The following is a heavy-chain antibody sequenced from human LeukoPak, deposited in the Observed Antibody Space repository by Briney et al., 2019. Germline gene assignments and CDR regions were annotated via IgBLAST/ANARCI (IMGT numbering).Heavy chain of an antibody. CDR2: ISWNSGSI. V-gene: IGHV3-9*01. CDR3: AIYDSSGCDAFDI. CDR1: GYTFDDYA. Sequence: GRSLRLSCAASGYTFDDYAMHWVRQAPGKGLEWVSGISWNSGSIGYADSVKGRFTISRDNAKNSLYLQMNSLRAEDTALYYCAIYDSSGCDAFDIWGQGTMVTVSS. J-gene: IGHJ3*02. D-gene: IGHD3-22*01.